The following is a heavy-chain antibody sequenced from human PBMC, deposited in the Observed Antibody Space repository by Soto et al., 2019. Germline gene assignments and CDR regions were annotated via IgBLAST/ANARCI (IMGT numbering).Heavy chain of an antibody. CDR2: INHRRST. J-gene: IGHJ6*02. CDR1: GGSFSGYY. CDR3: AGGRPSLPMDV. V-gene: IGHV4-34*01. Sequence: QVQLQQWGAGLLKPSETLSLTCAVYGGSFSGYYWSWIRQPPGKGLEWIGEINHRRSTKYNPSLKSRVTISVDTSKNQFSLKLSSVTAADTAVYYCAGGRPSLPMDVWGQGTTVTVSS.